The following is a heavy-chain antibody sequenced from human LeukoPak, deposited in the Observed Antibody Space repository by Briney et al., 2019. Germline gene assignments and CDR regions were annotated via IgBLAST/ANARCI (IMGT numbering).Heavy chain of an antibody. V-gene: IGHV3-15*01. Sequence: GGSLRLSCAASGFTLSNAWMSWVRQAPGKGLEWVGRIKRKTDGRTTDYAAPVKGRFTISRDDSKNTLYLQMNSLKTEDTAVYYCTTDREDNFDYWGQGTLVTVSS. CDR3: TTDREDNFDY. D-gene: IGHD5-24*01. CDR1: GFTLSNAW. J-gene: IGHJ4*02. CDR2: IKRKTDGRTT.